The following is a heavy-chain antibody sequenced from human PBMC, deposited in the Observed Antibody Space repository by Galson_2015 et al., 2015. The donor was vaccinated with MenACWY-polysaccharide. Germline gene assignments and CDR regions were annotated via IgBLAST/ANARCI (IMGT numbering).Heavy chain of an antibody. CDR3: ARPHSFACPWTFDL. J-gene: IGHJ3*01. V-gene: IGHV4-4*09. D-gene: IGHD1-1*01. Sequence: SPSLKSRVTISIDTSKRQFSLRLTSMTAADTAMYYCARPHSFACPWTFDLWGQGTMVTVS.